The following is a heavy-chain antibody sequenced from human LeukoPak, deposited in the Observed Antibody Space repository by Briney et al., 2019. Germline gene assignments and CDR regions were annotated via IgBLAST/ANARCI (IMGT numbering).Heavy chain of an antibody. CDR2: INWNGGST. D-gene: IGHD6-13*01. J-gene: IGHJ4*02. CDR1: GFTFDDYG. Sequence: GGSLRLXCAASGFTFDDYGMSWVRHAPGKGLEWVSGINWNGGSTGYADSVKGRFTISRDNAKNSLYLQMNSLRAEDTALYYCARDYSSSWYYFDYWGQGTLVTVSS. CDR3: ARDYSSSWYYFDY. V-gene: IGHV3-20*04.